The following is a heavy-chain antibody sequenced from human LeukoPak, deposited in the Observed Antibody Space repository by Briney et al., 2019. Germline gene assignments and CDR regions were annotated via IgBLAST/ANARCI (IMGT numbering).Heavy chain of an antibody. CDR2: ISYDGSNK. J-gene: IGHJ6*02. CDR3: ARVNRVVAATFYYYYGMDV. D-gene: IGHD2-15*01. V-gene: IGHV3-30*04. CDR1: GFTFSSYA. Sequence: GRSLRLSCAASGFTFSSYAMHWVRQAPGKGLEWVAVISYDGSNKYYADSVKGRFTTSRDNSKNTLYLQMNSLRAEDTAVYYCARVNRVVAATFYYYYGMDVWGQGTTVTVSS.